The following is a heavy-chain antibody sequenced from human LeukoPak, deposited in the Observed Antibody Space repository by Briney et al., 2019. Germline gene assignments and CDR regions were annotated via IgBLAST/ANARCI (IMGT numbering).Heavy chain of an antibody. V-gene: IGHV4-39*07. Sequence: SETLSLTCTVSGGSISSSSYYWGWIRQPPGKGLEWIGSIYYSGSTYYNPSLKSRVTISVDTSKNQFSLKLSSVTAADTAVYYCASTLGYCSSTSCYEYYFDYWGQGTLVTVSS. CDR1: GGSISSSSYY. CDR3: ASTLGYCSSTSCYEYYFDY. D-gene: IGHD2-2*01. J-gene: IGHJ4*02. CDR2: IYYSGST.